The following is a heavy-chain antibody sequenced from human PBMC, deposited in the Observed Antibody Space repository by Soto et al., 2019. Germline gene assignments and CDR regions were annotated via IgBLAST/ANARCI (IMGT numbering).Heavy chain of an antibody. J-gene: IGHJ3*02. D-gene: IGHD6-19*01. CDR2: IYYRGST. CDR3: ARGAFEGAVAGQGEVFDI. Sequence: QVQLQESGPGLVKPSQTLSLTCTVSGGSISSDDYYWSWIRQPPGKGLEWIGYIYYRGSTYYNPSLKSRLTRSVDTSKKQFSLKLSSVTAADTAFYYCARGAFEGAVAGQGEVFDIWGQGTMVTVSS. CDR1: GGSISSDDYY. V-gene: IGHV4-30-4*01.